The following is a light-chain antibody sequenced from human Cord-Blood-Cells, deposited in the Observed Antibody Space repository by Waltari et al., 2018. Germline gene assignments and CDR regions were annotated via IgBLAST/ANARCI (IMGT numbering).Light chain of an antibody. CDR1: SRDAGGYNY. V-gene: IGLV2-8*01. CDR2: EVS. J-gene: IGLJ3*02. Sequence: QSSLTQPPYAPGSPSQSGPLSSTGTSRDAGGYNYFPCYQQHPGKAPKLMIYEVSKRPSGVTDRFSGSKSGNTASLTVSGLQAEDEADYYCSSYAGSNNLVFGGGTKLTVL. CDR3: SSYAGSNNLV.